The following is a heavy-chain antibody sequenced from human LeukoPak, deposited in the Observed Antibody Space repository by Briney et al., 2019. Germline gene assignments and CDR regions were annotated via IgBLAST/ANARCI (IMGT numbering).Heavy chain of an antibody. CDR2: VYYSGST. CDR1: GDSITNESCY. Sequence: PSETLSLNCVASGDSITNESCYWGWIRQSPGKGLEWIGSVYYSGSTYLNPSLESRVTISVDTSKNQFFLKLTSVTAAGTAVYYCARGASKGGSGSAPTYYYYMDVWGKGTTVTVSS. D-gene: IGHD3-3*01. V-gene: IGHV4-39*07. J-gene: IGHJ6*03. CDR3: ARGASKGGSGSAPTYYYYMDV.